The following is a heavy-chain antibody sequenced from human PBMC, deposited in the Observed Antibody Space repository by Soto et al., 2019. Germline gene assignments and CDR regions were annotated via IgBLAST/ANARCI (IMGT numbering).Heavy chain of an antibody. V-gene: IGHV4-59*01. CDR1: GGSISSFY. CDR2: IYYNGST. Sequence: QVQLQESGPGLVKPSETLSLTCTVSGGSISSFYWSWIRQPPGKGLEWIGYIYYNGSTNYNPSLKSRVTVSVDTSKNQFSLKLSSVTAADTAVYYCARGLYYDILSGYCDAFEIWGQGTMVTVSS. D-gene: IGHD3-9*01. CDR3: ARGLYYDILSGYCDAFEI. J-gene: IGHJ3*02.